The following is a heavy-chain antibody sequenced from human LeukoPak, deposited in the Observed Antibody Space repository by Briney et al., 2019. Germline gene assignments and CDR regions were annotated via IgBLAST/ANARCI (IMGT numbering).Heavy chain of an antibody. Sequence: PGGSLRLSCAASGFTFSTYAMHWVRQAPGKGLECVSAISSNGGSTYYADSVKGRFTISRDNSKNMLYLQMGSLRAEDMAVYYCAREGTQAAALDYWGQGTLVTVSS. CDR2: ISSNGGST. CDR1: GFTFSTYA. D-gene: IGHD6-13*01. CDR3: AREGTQAAALDY. J-gene: IGHJ4*02. V-gene: IGHV3-64*02.